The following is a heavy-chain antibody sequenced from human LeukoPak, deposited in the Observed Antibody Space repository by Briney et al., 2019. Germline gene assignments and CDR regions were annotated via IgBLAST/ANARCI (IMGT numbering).Heavy chain of an antibody. CDR3: VRGDNRDY. V-gene: IGHV3-21*01. D-gene: IGHD1-14*01. J-gene: IGHJ4*02. CDR2: IGYTNTDK. Sequence: PGGSLRLSCAASGFTFSTSTMNWVRQAPGKGLEWVSSIGYTNTDKYYVASVKGRFTISRDNAENSLYLQMNSLRAEDSAVYYCVRGDNRDYWGQGTLVTVSS. CDR1: GFTFSTST.